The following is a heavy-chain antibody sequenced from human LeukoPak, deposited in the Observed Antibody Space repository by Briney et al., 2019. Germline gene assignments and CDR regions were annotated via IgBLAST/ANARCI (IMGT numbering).Heavy chain of an antibody. CDR1: GYSFTSYW. J-gene: IGHJ4*02. V-gene: IGHV5-51*01. CDR3: ARYPYSGSYLGYFDY. Sequence: GESLKISCKGSGYSFTSYWIGWVRQMPGKGLEWMGIIHPGDSDTRYSPSFQGQVTISADKSISTAYLQWSSLKASDTAMYYCARYPYSGSYLGYFDYWGQGTLVTVSS. CDR2: IHPGDSDT. D-gene: IGHD1-26*01.